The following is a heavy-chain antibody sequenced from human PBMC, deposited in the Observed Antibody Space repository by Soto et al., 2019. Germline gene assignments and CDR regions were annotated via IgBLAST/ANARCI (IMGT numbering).Heavy chain of an antibody. J-gene: IGHJ5*02. V-gene: IGHV4-30-4*01. D-gene: IGHD6-13*01. CDR3: ARASRSWYGNWFDP. CDR2: IYYSGST. CDR1: GGSISSGDYY. Sequence: QVQLQESGPGLVKPSQTLSLTCTVSGGSISSGDYYWSWIRQPPGKGLEWIGYIYYSGSTYYNPCRQSRVTNSLDTSKTQCSLKLSSVTAADTAVYYCARASRSWYGNWFDPWGQGTLVTVSS.